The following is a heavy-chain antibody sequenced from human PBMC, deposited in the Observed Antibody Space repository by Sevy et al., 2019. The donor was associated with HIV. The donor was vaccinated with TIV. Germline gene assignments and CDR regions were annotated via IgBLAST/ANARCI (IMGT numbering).Heavy chain of an antibody. CDR1: GGTFSSYA. D-gene: IGHD2-2*01. J-gene: IGHJ5*02. CDR3: ARSVVVVPADINWFDL. Sequence: ASVKVSCKASGGTFSSYAISWVRQAPGQGLEWMGGIIPIFGTANYAQKFQGRVTITADKSTSTANMELSSLRSEETAVYYCARSVVVVPADINWFDLWGQGTLVTVSS. CDR2: IIPIFGTA. V-gene: IGHV1-69*06.